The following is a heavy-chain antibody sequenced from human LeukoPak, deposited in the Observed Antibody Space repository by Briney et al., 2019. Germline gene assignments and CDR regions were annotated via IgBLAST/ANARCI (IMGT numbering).Heavy chain of an antibody. Sequence: GGSRRLSCAASGFTFSSYAMSWVRQAPGKGMEWVSAISGSGGSTYYADSVKGRFTISRDNSKNTLYLQMNSLRAEDTAVYYCAKEGPLMYYYDSSGYFDYWGQGTLVTVSS. CDR3: AKEGPLMYYYDSSGYFDY. V-gene: IGHV3-23*01. CDR2: ISGSGGST. CDR1: GFTFSSYA. J-gene: IGHJ4*02. D-gene: IGHD3-22*01.